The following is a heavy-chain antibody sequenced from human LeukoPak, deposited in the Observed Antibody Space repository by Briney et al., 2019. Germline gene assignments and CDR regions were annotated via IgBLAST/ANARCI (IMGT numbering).Heavy chain of an antibody. J-gene: IGHJ4*02. CDR3: ARALGEMAKRKPFDY. D-gene: IGHD5-24*01. CDR2: ISSSSSYI. CDR1: GFTFSSYS. V-gene: IGHV3-21*01. Sequence: PGGSLRLSCAASGFTFSSYSMNWVRQAPGKGVEWVSSISSSSSYIYYADSVKGRFTISRDNAKNSLYLQMNSLRAEDTAVYYCARALGEMAKRKPFDYWGQGTLVTVSS.